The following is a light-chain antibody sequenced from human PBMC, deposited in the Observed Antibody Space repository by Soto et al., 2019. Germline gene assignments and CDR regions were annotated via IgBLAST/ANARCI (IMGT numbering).Light chain of an antibody. CDR1: SSNIGAGYD. J-gene: IGLJ1*01. Sequence: QAVLTQPNSVSGAPGQRVTISCTWSSSNIGAGYDVHWYEQLPGTAPKLLIYGNSNRPSGVPDRFSGSKSGTSASLAITGFEAEDEADYYCQYYDSSLSGYVFGTGTKVTVL. CDR3: QYYDSSLSGYV. V-gene: IGLV1-40*01. CDR2: GNS.